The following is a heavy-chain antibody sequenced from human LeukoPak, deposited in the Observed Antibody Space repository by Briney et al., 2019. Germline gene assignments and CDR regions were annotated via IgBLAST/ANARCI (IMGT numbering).Heavy chain of an antibody. Sequence: GASVKVSCKVSGYTLTELSMHWVRQAPGEGLEWMGGFDPEDGETIYAQKFQGRVTMTEDTSTDTAYMELSSLRSEDTAVYYCATSGADYDFWSGYPLDYWGQGTLVTVSS. CDR3: ATSGADYDFWSGYPLDY. D-gene: IGHD3-3*01. CDR2: FDPEDGET. CDR1: GYTLTELS. V-gene: IGHV1-24*01. J-gene: IGHJ4*02.